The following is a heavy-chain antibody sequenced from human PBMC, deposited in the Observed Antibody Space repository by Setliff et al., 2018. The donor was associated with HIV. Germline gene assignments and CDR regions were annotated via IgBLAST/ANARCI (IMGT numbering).Heavy chain of an antibody. CDR3: VHTFYLDSSGLREFDV. CDR2: IYWNNQK. V-gene: IGHV2-5*01. J-gene: IGHJ4*02. D-gene: IGHD3-22*01. Sequence: SGPTLVNPTQILTLTCSFSGFSLSTAGAAVGWIRQPPGKAPEWLALIYWNNQKRYSPSLRTRLAIVADTSKNQVVLTLTNMDPVDTATYYCVHTFYLDSSGLREFDVWGQGTQVTVSS. CDR1: GFSLSTAGAA.